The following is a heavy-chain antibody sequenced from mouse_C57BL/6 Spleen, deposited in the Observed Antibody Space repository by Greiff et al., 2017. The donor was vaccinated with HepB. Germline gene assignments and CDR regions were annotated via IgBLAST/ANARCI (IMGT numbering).Heavy chain of an antibody. CDR1: GYTFTSYW. CDR3: ARRGYYYGSSYEGYFDV. Sequence: QVQLQQPGAELVRPGSSVKLSCKASGYTFTSYWMHWVKQRPIQGLEWIGNIDPSDSETHYNQKFKDKATLTVDKSSSTAYMQLSSLTSEDSAVYYCARRGYYYGSSYEGYFDVWGTGTTVTVSS. J-gene: IGHJ1*03. V-gene: IGHV1-52*01. D-gene: IGHD1-1*01. CDR2: IDPSDSET.